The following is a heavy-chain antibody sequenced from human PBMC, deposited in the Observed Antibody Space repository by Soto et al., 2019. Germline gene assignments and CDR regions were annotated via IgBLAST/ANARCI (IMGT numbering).Heavy chain of an antibody. CDR1: GYIFSANY. J-gene: IGHJ5*02. D-gene: IGHD3-10*01. Sequence: ASVKVSCKASGYIFSANYIHWVRQAPGQGLEWLGWINPHSGATNYAQKFLGRVTMSADTSASTAYMDLARLKSDDTAVYYCVRAHGLGFSNWFDPWGRGTLVTVSS. CDR2: INPHSGAT. CDR3: VRAHGLGFSNWFDP. V-gene: IGHV1-2*02.